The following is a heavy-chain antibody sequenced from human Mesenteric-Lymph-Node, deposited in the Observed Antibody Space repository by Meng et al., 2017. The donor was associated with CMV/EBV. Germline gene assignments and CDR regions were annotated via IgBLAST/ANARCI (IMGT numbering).Heavy chain of an antibody. Sequence: SETLSLTCTVSGGSISSYYWSWIRQPPGKGLEWIGYIYYSGSTNYNPSLKSRVTISVDTSKNQFSLKLSSVTAADTAVYYCARLGYCSITSCSGDYYYYGMDVWGQGTTVTVSS. CDR2: IYYSGST. J-gene: IGHJ6*02. CDR1: GGSISSYY. V-gene: IGHV4-59*01. CDR3: ARLGYCSITSCSGDYYYYGMDV. D-gene: IGHD2-2*01.